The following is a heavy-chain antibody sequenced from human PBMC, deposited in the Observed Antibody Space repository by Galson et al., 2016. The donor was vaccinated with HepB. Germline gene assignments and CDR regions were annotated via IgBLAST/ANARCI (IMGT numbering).Heavy chain of an antibody. Sequence: SLRLSCAASGFIFNNYAMHWVRQAPGKGLEWVAVMSKDGSSKYYADSVKGRFTISRDNSKNTLDLQMNSLRAGDTAVYYCARDEKGGGLYLYYGMDVWGQGTTVTVSS. CDR1: GFIFNNYA. CDR3: ARDEKGGGLYLYYGMDV. J-gene: IGHJ6*02. CDR2: MSKDGSSK. V-gene: IGHV3-30-3*01. D-gene: IGHD2-15*01.